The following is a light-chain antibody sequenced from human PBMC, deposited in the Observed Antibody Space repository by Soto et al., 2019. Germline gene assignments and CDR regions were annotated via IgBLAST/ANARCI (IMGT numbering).Light chain of an antibody. V-gene: IGKV1-8*01. CDR3: QHYYTYPWT. J-gene: IGKJ1*01. CDR1: QGISSY. Sequence: AIRMTQSPSSFSASTGDRVTITCRASQGISSYLAWYQQKPGKAPKLLISAASTLQSGVPSRFSGSGSGTDFTLTVSGLQSEDSATYYCQHYYTYPWTFDQGTKVEIK. CDR2: AAS.